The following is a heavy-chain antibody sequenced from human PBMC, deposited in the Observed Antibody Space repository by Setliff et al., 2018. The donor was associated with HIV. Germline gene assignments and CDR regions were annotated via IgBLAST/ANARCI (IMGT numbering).Heavy chain of an antibody. D-gene: IGHD6-13*01. V-gene: IGHV1-69*05. Sequence: SVKVSCKASGGSFRNYAINWVRQAPGQGLEWMGGIIPIFGTANYAQKFQDRVTITRDTSANTAYLELSGLRSEDTALYYCARPAYSSTWVDWYFDPWGRGTLVTVSS. CDR3: ARPAYSSTWVDWYFDP. CDR1: GGSFRNYA. J-gene: IGHJ2*01. CDR2: IIPIFGTA.